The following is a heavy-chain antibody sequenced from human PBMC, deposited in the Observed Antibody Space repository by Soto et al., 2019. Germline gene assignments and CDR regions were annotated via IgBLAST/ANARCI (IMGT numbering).Heavy chain of an antibody. Sequence: QVQLVQSGAEVKKPGASLKVSCKASGYTFTSYAMHWVRQAPGQRLEWMGWINAGNGNTKYSQKFQGRVTITRDTSASTACMELSSLRSEDTAVYYCARDQDYGGYYFDYWGQGTLVTVSS. CDR2: INAGNGNT. J-gene: IGHJ4*02. CDR3: ARDQDYGGYYFDY. CDR1: GYTFTSYA. D-gene: IGHD4-17*01. V-gene: IGHV1-3*01.